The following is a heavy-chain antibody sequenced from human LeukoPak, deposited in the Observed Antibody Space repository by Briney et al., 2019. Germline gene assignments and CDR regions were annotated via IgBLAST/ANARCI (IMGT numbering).Heavy chain of an antibody. CDR1: GFTVSSNY. CDR2: IYSGGST. CDR3: AKDLDSGSWYFDY. D-gene: IGHD6-13*01. Sequence: GGSLRLSCAASGFTVSSNYMSWVRQAPGKGLEWVSVIYSGGSTYYADSVKGRFTISRDNSKNTLYLQMNSLRAEDTAVYYCAKDLDSGSWYFDYWGQGTLVTVSS. J-gene: IGHJ4*02. V-gene: IGHV3-53*01.